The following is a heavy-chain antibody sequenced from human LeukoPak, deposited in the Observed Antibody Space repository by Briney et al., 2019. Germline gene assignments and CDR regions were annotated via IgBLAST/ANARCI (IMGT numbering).Heavy chain of an antibody. V-gene: IGHV1-2*02. CDR1: GYTFTGYY. D-gene: IGHD3-22*01. CDR2: INPNSGGT. Sequence: ASVKVSCKASGYTFTGYYMHWVRQAPGQGLEWMGWINPNSGGTNYAQKLQGRVTMTTDTSTSTAYMELRSLRSDDTAVYYCARDRDDSSGYYYGASWGQGTLVTVSS. J-gene: IGHJ5*02. CDR3: ARDRDDSSGYYYGAS.